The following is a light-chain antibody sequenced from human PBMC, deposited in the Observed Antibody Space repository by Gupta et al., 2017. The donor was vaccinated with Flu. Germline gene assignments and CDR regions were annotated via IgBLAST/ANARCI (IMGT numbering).Light chain of an antibody. V-gene: IGLV2-23*01. CDR1: SSDVGGYNC. Sequence: ITIYATGTSSDVGGYNCVSWHPQHPAQPPKLLIYEDSKRPSAVSTRFSASKSGNTASLTTTGRQAEDDADYYCGSYAGSSNTVVFGGGTKLTVL. CDR2: EDS. J-gene: IGLJ2*01. CDR3: GSYAGSSNTVV.